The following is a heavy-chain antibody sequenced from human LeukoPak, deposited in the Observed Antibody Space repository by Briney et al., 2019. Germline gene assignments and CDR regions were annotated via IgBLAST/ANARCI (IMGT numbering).Heavy chain of an antibody. Sequence: PGGSLRLSCAASGFTFSSYGMHWVRQAPGKGLEWVAVISYDGSNKYYADSVKGRFTISRDNSKNTLYLQMNSLRAEDTAVYYCAKDLGIGYGDYTSFDYWGQGTLVTVSS. CDR2: ISYDGSNK. J-gene: IGHJ4*02. CDR1: GFTFSSYG. V-gene: IGHV3-30*18. CDR3: AKDLGIGYGDYTSFDY. D-gene: IGHD4-17*01.